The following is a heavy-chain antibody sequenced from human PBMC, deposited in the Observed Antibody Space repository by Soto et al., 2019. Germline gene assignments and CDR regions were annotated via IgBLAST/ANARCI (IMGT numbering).Heavy chain of an antibody. D-gene: IGHD3-10*01. J-gene: IGHJ5*02. Sequence: PSETLSLTCTVSGGSISSGGYYWSWIRQHPGKGLEWIGYIYYSGSTYYNPSLKSRVTISVDTSKNQFSLKLSSVTAADTAVYYCASHYRGAFPNWFDPWGQGTLVTVSS. V-gene: IGHV4-31*03. CDR2: IYYSGST. CDR3: ASHYRGAFPNWFDP. CDR1: GGSISSGGYY.